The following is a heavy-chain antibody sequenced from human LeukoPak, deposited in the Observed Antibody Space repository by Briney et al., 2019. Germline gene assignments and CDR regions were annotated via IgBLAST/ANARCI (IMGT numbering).Heavy chain of an antibody. CDR3: ARDGVTMVRGVNSEYYYGMDV. Sequence: PSETLSLTCTVSGGSISSSSYYWGWIRQPPGKGLEWIGSIYYSGSTYYNPSLKSRVTISVDTSKNQFSLKLSSVTAADTAVYYCARDGVTMVRGVNSEYYYGMDVWGQGTTVTVSS. CDR1: GGSISSSSYY. J-gene: IGHJ6*02. CDR2: IYYSGST. V-gene: IGHV4-39*07. D-gene: IGHD3-10*01.